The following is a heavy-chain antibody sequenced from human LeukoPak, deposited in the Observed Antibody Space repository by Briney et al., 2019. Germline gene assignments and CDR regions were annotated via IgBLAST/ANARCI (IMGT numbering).Heavy chain of an antibody. CDR1: GFTVSSNY. V-gene: IGHV3-66*01. D-gene: IGHD1-1*01. CDR3: ARGGSLGPLQGYYFDY. CDR2: IYSGGST. J-gene: IGHJ4*02. Sequence: GGSLRLSCAASGFTVSSNYMSWVRQAPGKGLEWVSVIYSGGSTYYADSVKGRFTISRDNSKNTLYLQMNSLRAEDTAVYYCARGGSLGPLQGYYFDYWGQGTLVNVSS.